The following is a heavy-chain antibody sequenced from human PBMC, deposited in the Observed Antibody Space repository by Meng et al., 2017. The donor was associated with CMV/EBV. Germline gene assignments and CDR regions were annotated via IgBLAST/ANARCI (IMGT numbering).Heavy chain of an antibody. D-gene: IGHD3-10*01. J-gene: IGHJ5*02. CDR3: ARDTGFLYYYGSGPDPENWFDP. CDR1: GGTFSSYA. Sequence: SVKVSCKASGGTFSSYAISWVRQAPGQGLEWMGGIIPIFGTANYAQKFQGRVTITTDESTSTAYMELSSLRSDDTAVYYCARDTGFLYYYGSGPDPENWFDPWGQGTLVTVSS. V-gene: IGHV1-69*05. CDR2: IIPIFGTA.